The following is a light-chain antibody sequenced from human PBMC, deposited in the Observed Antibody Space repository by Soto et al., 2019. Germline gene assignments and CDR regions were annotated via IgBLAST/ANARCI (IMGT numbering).Light chain of an antibody. Sequence: DIVMTQSPDSLAVSLGESATINCKSSQSVLYSSNNKNYLAWYQQKPGQPPNLLIYWASTRESGVTDRFSGSGSGPDFTLTIGSLQAEDVAVYYCQQYYSTLLTFGGGTKVEIK. CDR2: WAS. J-gene: IGKJ4*01. CDR3: QQYYSTLLT. CDR1: QSVLYSSNNKNY. V-gene: IGKV4-1*01.